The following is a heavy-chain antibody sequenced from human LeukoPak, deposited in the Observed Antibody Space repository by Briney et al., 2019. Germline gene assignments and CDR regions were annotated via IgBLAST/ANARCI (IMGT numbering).Heavy chain of an antibody. Sequence: GGSLRLSCAASGFTFSSYAMSWVRQAPGKGLEWVSAISGSGDNTYYADSVKGRFTISRDNSKNTLYLQMNSLRAEDTAVYYCAKGPMVRGVIMYYFDYWGQGTLVTVSS. CDR1: GFTFSSYA. V-gene: IGHV3-23*01. CDR3: AKGPMVRGVIMYYFDY. CDR2: ISGSGDNT. D-gene: IGHD3-10*01. J-gene: IGHJ4*02.